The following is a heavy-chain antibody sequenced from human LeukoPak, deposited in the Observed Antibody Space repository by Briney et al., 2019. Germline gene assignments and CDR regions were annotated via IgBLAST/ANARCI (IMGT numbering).Heavy chain of an antibody. J-gene: IGHJ4*01. CDR3: ARVREGIADAGTATFSLFFDY. V-gene: IGHV4-59*01. CDR2: IFYSGTN. CDR1: GGSFSRYY. D-gene: IGHD6-13*01. Sequence: LETLSLTCSVSGGSFSRYYWSWIRQSPGKGLEWMGYIFYSGTNHYNPSLKSRVTISADRSRKQFSLNVSSVNAADTAVYYGARVREGIADAGTATFSLFFDYWGQGILVTVSS.